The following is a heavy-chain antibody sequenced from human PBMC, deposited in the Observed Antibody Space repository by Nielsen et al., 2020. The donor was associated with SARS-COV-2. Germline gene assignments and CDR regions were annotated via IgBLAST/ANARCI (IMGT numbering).Heavy chain of an antibody. CDR3: AKVEVPMIVVSPVDS. D-gene: IGHD3-22*01. CDR2: LSGYGDST. J-gene: IGHJ5*01. CDR1: GFTFSDSF. V-gene: IGHV3-23*01. Sequence: GGSLRLSCAASGFTFSDSFMSWIRQAPGKGLEWVSSLSGYGDSTYYADSVKGRFTISRDNSKNTLYLQMNSLRADDTAVYFCAKVEVPMIVVSPVDSWGQGTLVTVSP.